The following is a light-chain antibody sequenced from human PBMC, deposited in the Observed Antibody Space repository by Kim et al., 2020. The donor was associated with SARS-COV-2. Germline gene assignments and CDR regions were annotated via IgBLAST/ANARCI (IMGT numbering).Light chain of an antibody. CDR2: GKN. CDR3: NSRDSSGNHPWV. J-gene: IGLJ3*02. V-gene: IGLV3-19*01. CDR1: SLRSYY. Sequence: SSELTQDPAVSVALGQTVRITCQGDSLRSYYASWYQQKPGQAPVLVIYGKNNRPSGFPDRFSGSSSGNTASLTITGAQAEDEADYYCNSRDSSGNHPWVF.